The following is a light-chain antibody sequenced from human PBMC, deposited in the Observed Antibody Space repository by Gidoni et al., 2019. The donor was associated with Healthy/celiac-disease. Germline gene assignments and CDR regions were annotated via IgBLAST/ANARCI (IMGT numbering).Light chain of an antibody. Sequence: EIVLTQSPANLSLSPGERATLSCRASQSVSSYLAWYQQKPGQAPRLLIYDASNRATGIPARFSGSGSGTDFTLTISSLEPEDFAVYYCQQRSNWLRDTFGGGTKVEIK. CDR1: QSVSSY. J-gene: IGKJ4*01. V-gene: IGKV3-11*01. CDR2: DAS. CDR3: QQRSNWLRDT.